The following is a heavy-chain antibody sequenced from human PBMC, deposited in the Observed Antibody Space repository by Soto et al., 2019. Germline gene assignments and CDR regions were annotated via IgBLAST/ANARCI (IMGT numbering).Heavy chain of an antibody. D-gene: IGHD5-18*01. V-gene: IGHV4-30-4*01. CDR1: GGSISSGDYY. J-gene: IGHJ4*02. CDR2: IYYSGST. Sequence: LSLTCTVSGGSISSGDYYWSWIRQPPGKGLEWIGYIYYSGSTYYNPSLKSRVTISVDTSKNQFSLKLSSVTAADTAVYYCARVDTAMVPSFDYWGQGTLVTVSS. CDR3: ARVDTAMVPSFDY.